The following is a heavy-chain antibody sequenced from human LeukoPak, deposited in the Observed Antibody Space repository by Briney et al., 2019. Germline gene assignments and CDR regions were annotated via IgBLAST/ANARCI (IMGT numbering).Heavy chain of an antibody. CDR2: ISSSSSYI. D-gene: IGHD3-10*01. V-gene: IGHV3-21*01. Sequence: GGSLRLSCAASGFTFSSYSMNWVRQAPGKGLEWVSSISSSSSYIYYADSVKGRFTISRDNAKNSLYLQMNSLRAEETAVYYCARDQPHYYGSGSYYVRERYFDYWGQGTLVTVSS. CDR3: ARDQPHYYGSGSYYVRERYFDY. CDR1: GFTFSSYS. J-gene: IGHJ4*02.